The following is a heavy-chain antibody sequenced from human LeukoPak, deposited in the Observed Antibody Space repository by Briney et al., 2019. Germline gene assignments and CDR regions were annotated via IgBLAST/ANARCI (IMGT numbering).Heavy chain of an antibody. Sequence: SETLSLTCTVSGVSITTYSWTWIRQSAGKGLEWIGVISHSGTTNYNPSLESRLTMSVDSSKNQYSLMLISVTAADTATYYCARGDGYWGQGILVTVSS. CDR1: GVSITTYS. CDR3: ARGDGY. V-gene: IGHV4-4*09. D-gene: IGHD5-24*01. J-gene: IGHJ4*02. CDR2: ISHSGTT.